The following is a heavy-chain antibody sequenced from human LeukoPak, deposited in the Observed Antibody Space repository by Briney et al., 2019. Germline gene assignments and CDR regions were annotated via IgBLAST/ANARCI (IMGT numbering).Heavy chain of an antibody. CDR1: GYTLTELS. CDR2: FDPEDGET. V-gene: IGHV1-24*01. D-gene: IGHD6-19*01. CDR3: ATGMSSGGGVFDY. J-gene: IGHJ4*02. Sequence: GASVKVSCKVSGYTLTELSMHWVRQAPGKGLEWMEGFDPEDGETIYAQKFQGRVTMTEDTSTDTAYMELSSLRSEDTAVYYCATGMSSGGGVFDYWGQGTLVTVSS.